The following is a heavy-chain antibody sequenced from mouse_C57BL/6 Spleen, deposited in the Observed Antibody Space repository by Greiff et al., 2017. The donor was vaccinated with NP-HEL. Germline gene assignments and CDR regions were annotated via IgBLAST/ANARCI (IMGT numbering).Heavy chain of an antibody. CDR2: IRNKANGYTT. CDR1: GFTFTDYY. V-gene: IGHV7-3*01. CDR3: ARLLLRSFDY. J-gene: IGHJ2*01. Sequence: EVHLVESGGGLVQPGGSLSLSCAASGFTFTDYYMSWVRQPPGKALEWLGFIRNKANGYTTEYSASVKGRFTISRDNSQSILYLQMNALRAEDSATYYSARLLLRSFDYWGQGTTLTVSS. D-gene: IGHD1-1*01.